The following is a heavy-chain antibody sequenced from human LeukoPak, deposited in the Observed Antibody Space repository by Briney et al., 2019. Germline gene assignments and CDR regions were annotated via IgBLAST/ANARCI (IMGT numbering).Heavy chain of an antibody. CDR1: GGTFSSYA. D-gene: IGHD6-13*01. V-gene: IGHV1-69*06. J-gene: IGHJ6*03. CDR2: IIPIFGTA. Sequence: SVKVSCKASGGTFSSYAISWVRQAPGQGLEWMGRIIPIFGTANYAQKFQGRVTITADKSTSTAYMELSSLRSEDTAVYDCARSGYSSSFDYYYYMDVWGKGTTVTVSS. CDR3: ARSGYSSSFDYYYYMDV.